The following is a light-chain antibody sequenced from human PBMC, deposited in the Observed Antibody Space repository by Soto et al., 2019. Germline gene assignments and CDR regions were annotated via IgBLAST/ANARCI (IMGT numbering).Light chain of an antibody. CDR2: KAS. CDR3: QQYNSYPRT. J-gene: IGKJ1*01. CDR1: QSISSW. V-gene: IGKV1-5*03. Sequence: DIQMTQSPSTLSASVGDRVTITCRASQSISSWLAWYQQKPGKAPKLLIYKASSLESGVPSRFSGSGSRTEFTSPISSRQPYDFATYYCQQYNSYPRTFGQETKVEIK.